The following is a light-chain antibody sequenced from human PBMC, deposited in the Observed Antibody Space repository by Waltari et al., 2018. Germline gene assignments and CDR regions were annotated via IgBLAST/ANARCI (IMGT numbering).Light chain of an antibody. CDR1: QSVLYSSNNKNY. Sequence: DIVMTQSPDSLAVSRGERATINCKSSQSVLYSSNNKNYLAWYQQKPGQPPRLLIYWASTRASGVPARFSGSGSGTDFTLTISSLQAEDVALYYCQQYYSTPQAFGHGTKVEI. J-gene: IGKJ1*01. CDR2: WAS. V-gene: IGKV4-1*01. CDR3: QQYYSTPQA.